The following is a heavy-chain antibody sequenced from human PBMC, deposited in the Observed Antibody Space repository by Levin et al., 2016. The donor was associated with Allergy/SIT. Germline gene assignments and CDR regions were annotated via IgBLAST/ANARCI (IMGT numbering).Heavy chain of an antibody. CDR3: AKSRGAVVYGMDV. CDR2: INGFGDTT. J-gene: IGHJ6*02. Sequence: GGSLRLSCAASGFTFTAHGMSWVRQAPGKGLEWVSGINGFGDTTYQADSVKGRFSISRDNSKNTIYLQMNSLRDEDTALYYCAKSRGAVVYGMDVWGQGTTVTVSS. D-gene: IGHD6-19*01. CDR1: GFTFTAHG. V-gene: IGHV3-23*01.